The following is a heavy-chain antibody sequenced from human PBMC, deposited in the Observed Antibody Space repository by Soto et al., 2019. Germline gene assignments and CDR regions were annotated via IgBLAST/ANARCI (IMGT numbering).Heavy chain of an antibody. Sequence: GGSLRLSCAASGFTFTRYSMNWVRQAPGKGLEWVSSISSTTNYIYYGDSMKGRFTISRDNAKNSLYLEMNSLRAEDTAVYYCARESEDLTSNFDYWDPGTLGTVSS. CDR2: ISSTTNYI. J-gene: IGHJ4*02. CDR3: ARESEDLTSNFDY. CDR1: GFTFTRYS. V-gene: IGHV3-21*06.